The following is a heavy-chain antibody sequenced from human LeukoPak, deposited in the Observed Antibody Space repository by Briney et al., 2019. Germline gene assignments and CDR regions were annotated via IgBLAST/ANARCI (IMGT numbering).Heavy chain of an antibody. CDR1: GGTFSSYA. Sequence: GSSVKVSCKASGGTFSSYAISWVRQAPGQGLEWMGGIIPIFGTANYAQKFQGRVTITADKSTSTAYMELSSLRSEDTAVYYCARSVITMGIGTVNWFDPWGQGTLVTVSS. V-gene: IGHV1-69*06. J-gene: IGHJ5*02. D-gene: IGHD3-10*01. CDR2: IIPIFGTA. CDR3: ARSVITMGIGTVNWFDP.